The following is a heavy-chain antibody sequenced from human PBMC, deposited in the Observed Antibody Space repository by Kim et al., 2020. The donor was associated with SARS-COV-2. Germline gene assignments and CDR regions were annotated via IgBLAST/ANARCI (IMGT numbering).Heavy chain of an antibody. CDR2: INHSGST. D-gene: IGHD2-2*03. V-gene: IGHV4-34*01. CDR1: GGSFSGYY. J-gene: IGHJ6*02. CDR3: ASHRPAGYCSSTSCYGMDV. Sequence: SETLSLTCAVYGGSFSGYYWSWIRQPPGKGLEWIGEINHSGSTNYNPSLKSRVTISVDTSKNQFSLKLSSVTAADTAVYYCASHRPAGYCSSTSCYGMDVWGQGTTVTVSS.